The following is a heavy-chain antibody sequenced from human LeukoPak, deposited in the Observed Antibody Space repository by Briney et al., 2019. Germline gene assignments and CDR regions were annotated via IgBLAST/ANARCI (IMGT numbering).Heavy chain of an antibody. CDR2: IYYSGST. D-gene: IGHD3-22*01. J-gene: IGHJ5*02. Sequence: SETLSLTCTVSGGSISSSSYYWGWTRQPPGKGLEWIGSIYYSGSTYYNPSLKSRVTISVDTSKNQFSLKLSSVTAADTAVYYCARNGEVVVMGWFDPWGQGTLVTVSS. CDR3: ARNGEVVVMGWFDP. V-gene: IGHV4-39*01. CDR1: GGSISSSSYY.